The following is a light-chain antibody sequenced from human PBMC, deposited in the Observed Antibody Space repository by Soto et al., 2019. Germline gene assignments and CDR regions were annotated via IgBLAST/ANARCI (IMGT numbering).Light chain of an antibody. CDR2: DVT. CDR3: SSHTDRKNLV. V-gene: IGLV2-8*01. CDR1: SSDIGGYNS. Sequence: QSALTQSPSASGSPGQSVTISCTGTSSDIGGYNSVSWYQQHPGKAPKVMIYDVTKRPSGVPDRFSGSKSGNTASLTVSALQAEDEADYYCSSHTDRKNLVFGTGTKVTVL. J-gene: IGLJ1*01.